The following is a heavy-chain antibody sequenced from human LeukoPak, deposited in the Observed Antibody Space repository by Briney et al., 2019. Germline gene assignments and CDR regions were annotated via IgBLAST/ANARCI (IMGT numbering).Heavy chain of an antibody. J-gene: IGHJ6*03. D-gene: IGHD3-3*01. Sequence: PGGSLRLSCAASGFTVSSNYMSWVRRAPGKGLEWVSVIYSGGSTYYADSVKGRFTISRDNSKNTLYLQMNSLRAEDTAVYYCARVREDITIFGVAYYYYYYMDVWGKGTTVTVSS. V-gene: IGHV3-53*01. CDR3: ARVREDITIFGVAYYYYYYMDV. CDR1: GFTVSSNY. CDR2: IYSGGST.